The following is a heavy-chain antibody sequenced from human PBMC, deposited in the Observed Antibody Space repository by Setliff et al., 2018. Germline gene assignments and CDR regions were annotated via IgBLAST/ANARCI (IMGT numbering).Heavy chain of an antibody. Sequence: RASVKVSCKASGGTFSSYAISWVRQAPGQGLEWMGGIIPIFGTANYAQKFQGRVTITADESTSTAYMELSSLTSADTALYYCARDALYDSNDRNSYYGNWLDPWGQGTLVTVSS. V-gene: IGHV1-69*13. CDR1: GGTFSSYA. J-gene: IGHJ5*02. D-gene: IGHD3-22*01. CDR2: IIPIFGTA. CDR3: ARDALYDSNDRNSYYGNWLDP.